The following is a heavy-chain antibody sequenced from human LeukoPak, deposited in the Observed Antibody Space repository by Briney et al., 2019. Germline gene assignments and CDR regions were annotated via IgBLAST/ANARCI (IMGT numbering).Heavy chain of an antibody. Sequence: PSETLSLTCTVSGGSISSGGYYWSWIRQHPGKGLEWIGYIYYSGSTYYNPSLKSRVTISVDTSKNQFSLKLSSVTAADTAVYYCARWGAPGFDIWGQGTMVTVSS. CDR2: IYYSGST. J-gene: IGHJ3*02. V-gene: IGHV4-31*03. CDR1: GGSISSGGYY. D-gene: IGHD3-16*01. CDR3: ARWGAPGFDI.